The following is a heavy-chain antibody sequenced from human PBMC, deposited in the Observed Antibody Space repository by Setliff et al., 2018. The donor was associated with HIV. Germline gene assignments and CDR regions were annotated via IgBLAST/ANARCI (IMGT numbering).Heavy chain of an antibody. D-gene: IGHD2-21*01. CDR1: GFTFSTHG. Sequence: PGGSLRLSCAASGFTFSTHGMHWVRQAPGKGLEWVAIISYDGTSKHYADSVKGRFTISRDNSKNTLYLHMNNLRGDDTAVYSCAKGCGGAGFCYYADYWGQGTVVTVSS. J-gene: IGHJ4*02. CDR3: AKGCGGAGFCYYADY. V-gene: IGHV3-30*18. CDR2: ISYDGTSK.